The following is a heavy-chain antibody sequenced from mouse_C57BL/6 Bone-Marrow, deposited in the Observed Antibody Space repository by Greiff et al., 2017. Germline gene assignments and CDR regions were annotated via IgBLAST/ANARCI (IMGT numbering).Heavy chain of an antibody. CDR2: IYPGSGST. D-gene: IGHD1-1*01. CDR3: ARYRYGSNVYYYAMDY. V-gene: IGHV1-55*01. J-gene: IGHJ4*01. CDR1: GYTFTSYW. Sequence: QVQLQQPGAELVKPGASVKMSCKASGYTFTSYWITWVKQRPGQGLEWIGNIYPGSGSTNYNEKFKSKATLTVDTSSSAAYMQLSSLTSEDSAVYYWARYRYGSNVYYYAMDYWCRGTSVTVS.